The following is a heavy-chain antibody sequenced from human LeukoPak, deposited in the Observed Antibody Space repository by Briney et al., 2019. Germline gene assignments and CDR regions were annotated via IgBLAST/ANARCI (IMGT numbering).Heavy chain of an antibody. V-gene: IGHV1-18*01. Sequence: ASVKVSCKASGYTFTSYDISWVRQAPGQGLEWMGWISAYNGNTNYAQKLQGRVTMTTDTSTSTAYMELRSLRSDDTAVYYCARLRGELLALYYFDYWGQGTLVTVSS. CDR2: ISAYNGNT. CDR1: GYTFTSYD. D-gene: IGHD1-26*01. CDR3: ARLRGELLALYYFDY. J-gene: IGHJ4*02.